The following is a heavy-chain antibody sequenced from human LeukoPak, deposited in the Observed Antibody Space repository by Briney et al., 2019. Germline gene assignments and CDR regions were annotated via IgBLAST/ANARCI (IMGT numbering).Heavy chain of an antibody. CDR1: GYTFTGYY. CDR3: ARDYSSGWYRGSNFDY. Sequence: ASVKVSCKASGYTFTGYYMHWVRQAPGQGLEWMGWINPNSGGTNYAQKLQGRVTMTRDTSISTAYMELSRLRSDDTAVYYCARDYSSGWYRGSNFDYWGQGTLVTVSS. CDR2: INPNSGGT. D-gene: IGHD6-19*01. J-gene: IGHJ4*02. V-gene: IGHV1-2*02.